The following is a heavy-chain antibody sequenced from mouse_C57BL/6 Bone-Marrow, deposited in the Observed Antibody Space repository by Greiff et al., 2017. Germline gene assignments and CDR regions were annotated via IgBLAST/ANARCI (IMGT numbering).Heavy chain of an antibody. CDR3: ARVEYYGDWYFDV. Sequence: QVQLQQPGAELVKPGASVKLSCKASGYTFTSYWMPWVQQRPGQGLEWLGLIHPNSGSTKYNEKFKSKATLTVDKSSSTAYMQLSSLTSEDSAVYYCARVEYYGDWYFDVWGTGTSVTVSS. J-gene: IGHJ1*03. D-gene: IGHD1-1*01. V-gene: IGHV1-64*01. CDR1: GYTFTSYW. CDR2: IHPNSGST.